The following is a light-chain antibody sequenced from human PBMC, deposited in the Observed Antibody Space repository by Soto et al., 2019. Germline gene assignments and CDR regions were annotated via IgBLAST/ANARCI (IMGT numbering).Light chain of an antibody. Sequence: DIQMTQSPSSLSASVGARVTITCRASQSISSYLNWYQQKPGKAPKLLIYAASSLQSAVPSRFSGSGSGTYFTHTISSLQPEDFATYYCQQSYRTPRVVTFGQGTKVEIK. J-gene: IGKJ1*01. CDR2: AAS. CDR1: QSISSY. V-gene: IGKV1-39*01. CDR3: QQSYRTPRVVT.